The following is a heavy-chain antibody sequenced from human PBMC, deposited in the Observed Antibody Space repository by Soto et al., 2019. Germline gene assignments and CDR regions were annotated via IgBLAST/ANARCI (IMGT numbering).Heavy chain of an antibody. CDR2: IYYSGIT. V-gene: IGHV4-39*01. D-gene: IGHD2-15*01. CDR1: GGSVSSGSYY. Sequence: PSETLSLTCTVSGGSVSSGSYYWSWIRQPPGKGLEWIGSIYYSGITHHKTSLKSRVTTSVDTSKNPFSLKLSSVSAADTAVYYCARTDCNDGNCYLAKYDYWGQGTQVTVSS. J-gene: IGHJ4*02. CDR3: ARTDCNDGNCYLAKYDY.